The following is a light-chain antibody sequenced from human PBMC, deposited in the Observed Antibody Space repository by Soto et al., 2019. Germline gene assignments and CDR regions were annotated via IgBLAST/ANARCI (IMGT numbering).Light chain of an antibody. CDR1: QSVSSY. CDR3: QQRSNWRPWT. J-gene: IGKJ1*01. V-gene: IGKV3-11*01. CDR2: DAS. Sequence: EIVLTQSPATLSLSPGERATLSCRASQSVSSYLVWYQQKPGQAPRLLIYDASNRATGIPARFSGSGSGTDFTLTISSLEPEDFAVYYCQQRSNWRPWTFGQGTKVDIK.